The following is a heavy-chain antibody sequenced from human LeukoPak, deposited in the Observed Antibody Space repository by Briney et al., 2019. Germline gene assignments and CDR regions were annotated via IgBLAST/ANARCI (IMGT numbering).Heavy chain of an antibody. CDR2: INSDGSST. Sequence: GGSLRLSCADSGLTFRNYWMHWVRQAPGKGLVWVARINSDGSSTSYADSVKGRFTISRDNAKNTLYLQMNSLRAEDTAVSYCARGGYCSGGSCYRIDPWGQGTLVTVSS. V-gene: IGHV3-74*01. D-gene: IGHD2-15*01. CDR1: GLTFRNYW. CDR3: ARGGYCSGGSCYRIDP. J-gene: IGHJ5*02.